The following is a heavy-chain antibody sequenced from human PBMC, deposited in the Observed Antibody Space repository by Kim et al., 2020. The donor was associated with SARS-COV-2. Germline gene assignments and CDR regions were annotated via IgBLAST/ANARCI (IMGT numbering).Heavy chain of an antibody. Sequence: GGSLRLSCAASGFTFSSYAMHWVRQAPGKGLEWVAVMSYDGSNEYYADSVKGRFTISRDNSKNALYLQMNSLRAEDTAVYYCARDQGYCSGGSCYYYYGMDVWGQGTTVTVSS. CDR2: MSYDGSNE. J-gene: IGHJ6*02. CDR1: GFTFSSYA. CDR3: ARDQGYCSGGSCYYYYGMDV. V-gene: IGHV3-30*04. D-gene: IGHD2-15*01.